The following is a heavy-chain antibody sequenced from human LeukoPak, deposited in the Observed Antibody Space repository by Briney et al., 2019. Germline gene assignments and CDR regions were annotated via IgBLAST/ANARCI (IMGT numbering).Heavy chain of an antibody. V-gene: IGHV3-23*01. J-gene: IGHJ4*02. CDR3: AKDDDSSGYYYVDYFDY. CDR2: ISGSGGST. Sequence: PGGSLRLSCAASGFTFSSYAMSWVRQAPGKGLEWVSAISGSGGSTYYADSVKGRFTISRDNSKNTLYLQMNSLRAEDTAVYYCAKDDDSSGYYYVDYFDYWGQGTLVTVSS. D-gene: IGHD3-22*01. CDR1: GFTFSSYA.